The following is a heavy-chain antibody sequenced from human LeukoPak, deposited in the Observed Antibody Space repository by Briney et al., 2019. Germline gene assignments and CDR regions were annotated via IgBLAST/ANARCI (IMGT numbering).Heavy chain of an antibody. J-gene: IGHJ4*02. D-gene: IGHD1-1*01. Sequence: GGSLRLSCTASGFPFIEYSMNLVRQVPGKGLEWISFNGIDSGNTKYVASVRGRFTISADKAKNSLYLQINSLQVEDTAVYYCARDHNYAFDNWGQGTLVSIAS. CDR2: NGIDSGNT. CDR1: GFPFIEYS. CDR3: ARDHNYAFDN. V-gene: IGHV3-48*01.